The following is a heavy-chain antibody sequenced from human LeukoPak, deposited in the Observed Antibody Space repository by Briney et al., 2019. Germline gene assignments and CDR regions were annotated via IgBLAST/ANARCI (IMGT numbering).Heavy chain of an antibody. D-gene: IGHD3-10*01. CDR1: GFTFSSYA. J-gene: IGHJ4*02. Sequence: PGGSLRLSCAASGFTFSSYAMSWVRQAPGKGLQWVSAISGIGGSTYYAASVKGRFTISRDNSKNTLYLQMNSLRAEDTAVYYCAKGDRDRSVDYWGQGTLVTVSS. CDR2: ISGIGGST. V-gene: IGHV3-23*01. CDR3: AKGDRDRSVDY.